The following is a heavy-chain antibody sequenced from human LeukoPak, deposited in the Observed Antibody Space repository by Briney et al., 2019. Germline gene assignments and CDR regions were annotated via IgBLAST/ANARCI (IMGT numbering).Heavy chain of an antibody. V-gene: IGHV3-74*01. D-gene: IGHD5-12*01. J-gene: IGHJ4*02. CDR3: ATDLSGRQDY. Sequence: PGGSLRLSCAASGFTFSRYWMHWVRQAPGKGLVWVSRIDEHGTTINYADSVKGRFTISRNNAGDTLFLQMNSLRAEDTGVYYCATDLSGRQDYWGQGTLVTVSS. CDR2: IDEHGTTI. CDR1: GFTFSRYW.